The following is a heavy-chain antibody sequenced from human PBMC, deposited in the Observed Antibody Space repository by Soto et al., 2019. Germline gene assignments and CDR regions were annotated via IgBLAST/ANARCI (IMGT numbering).Heavy chain of an antibody. Sequence: QVQLVESGGGVVQPGRSLRLSCAASGFTFSSYGMHWVRQAPGKGLEWVAVISYDGSNKYYADSVKGRFTISRDNSKNTLYLQMNSLRAEDTAVYYCAKDYSSGPYYYYYGMDVWGQGTTVTVSS. CDR2: ISYDGSNK. D-gene: IGHD3-22*01. CDR1: GFTFSSYG. J-gene: IGHJ6*02. V-gene: IGHV3-30*18. CDR3: AKDYSSGPYYYYYGMDV.